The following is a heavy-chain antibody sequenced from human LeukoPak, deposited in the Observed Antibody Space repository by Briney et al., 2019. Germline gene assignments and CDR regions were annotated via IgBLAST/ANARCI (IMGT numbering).Heavy chain of an antibody. D-gene: IGHD3-22*01. Sequence: SETLSLTCTVSGYSISSGYYWGWIRQPPGKGLEWIGSIYHSGSTYYNPSLKSRVTISVDTSKNQFSLKLSSVTAADTAVYYCARQARYDSSGYYLDYWGQGTLVTVSS. J-gene: IGHJ4*02. CDR1: GYSISSGYY. CDR2: IYHSGST. V-gene: IGHV4-38-2*02. CDR3: ARQARYDSSGYYLDY.